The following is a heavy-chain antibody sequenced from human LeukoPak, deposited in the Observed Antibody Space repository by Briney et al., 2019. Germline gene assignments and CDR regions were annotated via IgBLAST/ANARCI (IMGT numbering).Heavy chain of an antibody. V-gene: IGHV3-30*02. CDR1: GFTVSSYG. CDR2: IRYDGSNK. J-gene: IGHJ3*02. D-gene: IGHD2-2*01. Sequence: PGGSLRLSCAASGFTVSSYGMHWVRQASGKGLEWVAFIRYDGSNKYYADSVKGRFTTSRDNSKNTLYLQMNSLRAEDTAVYYCAKGTRYGPAAISPAFDIWGQGTMVTVSS. CDR3: AKGTRYGPAAISPAFDI.